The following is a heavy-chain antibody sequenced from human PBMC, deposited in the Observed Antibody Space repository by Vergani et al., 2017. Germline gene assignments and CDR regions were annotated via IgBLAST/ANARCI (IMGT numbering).Heavy chain of an antibody. J-gene: IGHJ6*02. Sequence: QVQLVQSGAEVKKPGSSVKVSCKASGGTFSSYAISWVRQAPGQGLEWMGRIIPIFGTANYAQKFQGRVTITADESTSTAYMELRSLRSEDTAVYYCASTYYDILTGLAYYYYGMDVWGQGTTVTVSS. CDR1: GGTFSSYA. CDR3: ASTYYDILTGLAYYYYGMDV. D-gene: IGHD3-9*01. V-gene: IGHV1-69*13. CDR2: IIPIFGTA.